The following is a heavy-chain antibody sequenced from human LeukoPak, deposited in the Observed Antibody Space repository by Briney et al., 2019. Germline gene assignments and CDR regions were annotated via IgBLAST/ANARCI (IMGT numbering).Heavy chain of an antibody. CDR3: AREKYYYDSSGYYYPRY. D-gene: IGHD3-22*01. CDR2: IKQDGSEK. CDR1: GFTFSSYW. V-gene: IGHV3-7*01. Sequence: GGSLRLSCAASGFTFSSYWMSWVRQAPGKGLEWVANIKQDGSEKYYVDSVKGRFTISRDNAKNSLYLQMNSLRAEDTAVYYCAREKYYYDSSGYYYPRYWGQGTLVTVSS. J-gene: IGHJ4*02.